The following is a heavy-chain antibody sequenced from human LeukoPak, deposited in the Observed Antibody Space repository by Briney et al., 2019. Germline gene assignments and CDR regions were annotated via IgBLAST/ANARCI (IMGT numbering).Heavy chain of an antibody. CDR3: ARTGGETLANWGRDFDY. V-gene: IGHV1-46*01. D-gene: IGHD7-27*01. J-gene: IGHJ4*02. CDR2: INPSGGST. CDR1: GYPFTGYY. Sequence: GASVKVSCKTSGYPFTGYYLHWVRQAPGQGLEWMGIINPSGGSTSYAQKFQGRVTMTRDTSTSTVYMELSSLRSEDTAVYYCARTGGETLANWGRDFDYWGQGTLVTVSS.